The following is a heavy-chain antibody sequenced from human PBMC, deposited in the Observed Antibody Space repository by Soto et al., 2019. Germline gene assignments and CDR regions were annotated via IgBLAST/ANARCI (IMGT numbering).Heavy chain of an antibody. V-gene: IGHV4-34*01. CDR3: ARHVAAAGFFAFDY. Sequence: SETLSLTCAVYGGSFSGYYWSWIRQPPGKGLEWIGEINHSGSTNYNPSLKSRVTISVDTSKNQFSLKLSSVTAADTAVYYCARHVAAAGFFAFDYWGQGTLVTVSS. CDR1: GGSFSGYY. D-gene: IGHD6-13*01. CDR2: INHSGST. J-gene: IGHJ4*02.